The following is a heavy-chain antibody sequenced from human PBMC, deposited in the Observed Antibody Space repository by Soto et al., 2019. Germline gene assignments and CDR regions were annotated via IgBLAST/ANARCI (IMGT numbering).Heavy chain of an antibody. J-gene: IGHJ4*02. CDR1: GFTFSNYG. CDR3: ALRGSGS. D-gene: IGHD6-25*01. V-gene: IGHV3-30*03. Sequence: QVQLVESGGGVVQPGRSLRLSCVASGFTFSNYGMHWVRQAPGKGLEWVAVISYDGSNKYYADSVKGRFTISRDNSKNTLFLPMNSLRGDDTAVYYCALRGSGSWGQGTLVTVSS. CDR2: ISYDGSNK.